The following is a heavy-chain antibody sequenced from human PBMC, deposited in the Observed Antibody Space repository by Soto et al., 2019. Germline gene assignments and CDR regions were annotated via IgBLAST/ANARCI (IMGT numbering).Heavy chain of an antibody. CDR1: GFTFRSYW. D-gene: IGHD5-18*01. Sequence: EVQLVESGGNLVQPGGSLRLSCAASGFTFRSYWISWVRQAPGKGLEWLANIKQDGSEQYYVDSVKGRFTISRDNAKNSMYLQMNSVRVEDTGVYYCGCLDSARVQTAGYWGQGTLVTVSS. J-gene: IGHJ4*02. CDR3: GCLDSARVQTAGY. V-gene: IGHV3-7*01. CDR2: IKQDGSEQ.